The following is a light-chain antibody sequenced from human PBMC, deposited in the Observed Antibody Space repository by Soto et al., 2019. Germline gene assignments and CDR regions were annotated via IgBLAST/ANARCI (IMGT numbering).Light chain of an antibody. Sequence: EIVLTQSPATLSLSPGERATLSCRASQSVSSYLAWYQQKPGLAPRLLIYDASSRATGIPDRFSGSGSGTDFTLTISRLEPEDFAVYYCQQYGSSLWTFGQGTKVDIK. CDR2: DAS. CDR1: QSVSSY. CDR3: QQYGSSLWT. V-gene: IGKV3D-20*01. J-gene: IGKJ1*01.